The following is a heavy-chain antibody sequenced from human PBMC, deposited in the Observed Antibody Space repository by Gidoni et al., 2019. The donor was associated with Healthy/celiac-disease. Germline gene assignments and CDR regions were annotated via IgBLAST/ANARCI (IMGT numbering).Heavy chain of an antibody. D-gene: IGHD5-18*01. J-gene: IGHJ4*02. CDR2: ISGSGGST. V-gene: IGHV3-23*01. Sequence: EVQLLESGGGLVQPGGSLGLSCAASGFTFSSYAMSWVRQAPGKGLEWVSAISGSGGSTYYADSVKGRFTISRDNSKNTLYLQMNSLRAEDTAVYYCAKDVVIQLWQWNLYFDYWGQGTLVTVSS. CDR1: GFTFSSYA. CDR3: AKDVVIQLWQWNLYFDY.